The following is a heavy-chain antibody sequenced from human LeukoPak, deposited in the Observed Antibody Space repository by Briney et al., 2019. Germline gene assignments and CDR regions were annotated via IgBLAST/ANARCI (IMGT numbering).Heavy chain of an antibody. CDR3: ASGGVLGGTGTYNWFDP. J-gene: IGHJ5*02. CDR2: INPNSGAT. V-gene: IGHV1-2*02. Sequence: ASVKVSCKPSGYTFTAYYMHWVRQAPGQGLEWMGWINPNSGATNYTQNFQGRVTMTRDTSISTAYMELSRLKSDDTAVYYCASGGVLGGTGTYNWFDPWGQGTLVTVSS. CDR1: GYTFTAYY. D-gene: IGHD1-7*01.